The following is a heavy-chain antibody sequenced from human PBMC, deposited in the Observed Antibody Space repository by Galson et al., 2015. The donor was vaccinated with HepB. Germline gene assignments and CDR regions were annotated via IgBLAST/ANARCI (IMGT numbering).Heavy chain of an antibody. CDR2: ISDDGSNK. V-gene: IGHV3-30*03. CDR1: GFTFSSYG. Sequence: SLRLSCAGSGFTFSSYGIHWVRQAPGKGLEWVAVISDDGSNKKYADSVKGRFTISRDNSKNTLYLEMNGLRAEDTAVYYCARVVQRLAYGMDVWGQGTTVTVSS. J-gene: IGHJ6*02. D-gene: IGHD6-25*01. CDR3: ARVVQRLAYGMDV.